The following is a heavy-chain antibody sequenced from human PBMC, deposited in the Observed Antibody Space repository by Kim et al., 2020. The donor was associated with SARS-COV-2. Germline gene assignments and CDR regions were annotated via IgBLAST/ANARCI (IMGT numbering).Heavy chain of an antibody. V-gene: IGHV7-4-1*02. CDR3: ARDLSSSWYEIVYYYYGMDV. J-gene: IGHJ6*02. CDR2: INTNTGNP. D-gene: IGHD6-13*01. CDR1: GYTFTSYA. Sequence: ASVKVSCKASGYTFTSYAMNWVRQAPGQGLEWMGWINTNTGNPTYAQGFTGRFVFSLDTSVSTAYLQISSLKAEDTAVYYCARDLSSSWYEIVYYYYGMDVWGQGTTVTVSS.